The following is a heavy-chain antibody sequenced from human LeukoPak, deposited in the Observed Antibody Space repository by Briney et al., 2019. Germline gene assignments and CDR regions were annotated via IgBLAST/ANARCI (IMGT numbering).Heavy chain of an antibody. J-gene: IGHJ4*02. Sequence: GESLKISCQGLGYSFSMYWIGWVRHMPGKGLEWMGVIDPGDSEITYSPSFQGHVTISVDKFVNTAYLQWSTLKASDTALYYCARHRAVGGGHSTTWYTDYWGQGTLVSVSS. V-gene: IGHV5-51*01. CDR3: ARHRAVGGGHSTTWYTDY. CDR2: IDPGDSEI. CDR1: GYSFSMYW. D-gene: IGHD6-13*01.